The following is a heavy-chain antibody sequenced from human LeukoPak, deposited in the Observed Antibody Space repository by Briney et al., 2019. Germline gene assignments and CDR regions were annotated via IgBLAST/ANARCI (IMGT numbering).Heavy chain of an antibody. J-gene: IGHJ4*02. CDR2: INPTGGST. CDR1: GYTFTPYF. D-gene: IGHD1-14*01. Sequence: ASVKVSCKASGYTFTPYFIHWVRQAPGQGLEWMGIINPTGGSTTYAQKFQGRVTVTRDMSTSTVYMELSSLTSEDTAIYYCAGDRVIVGGTATYNFDHWGQGTLVTVSS. CDR3: AGDRVIVGGTATYNFDH. V-gene: IGHV1-46*01.